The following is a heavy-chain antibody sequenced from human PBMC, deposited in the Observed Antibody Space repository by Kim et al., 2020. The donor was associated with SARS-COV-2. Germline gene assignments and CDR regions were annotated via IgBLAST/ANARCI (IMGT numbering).Heavy chain of an antibody. CDR2: INPSGGST. CDR3: ARDRDYYDSSGYSHYYYYYGMDV. J-gene: IGHJ6*02. Sequence: ASVKVSCKASGYTFTSYYMHWVRQAPGQGLEWMGIINPSGGSTSYAQKFQGRVTMTRDTSTSTVYMELSSLRSEDTAVYYCARDRDYYDSSGYSHYYYYYGMDVWGQGTTVTVSS. D-gene: IGHD3-22*01. CDR1: GYTFTSYY. V-gene: IGHV1-46*01.